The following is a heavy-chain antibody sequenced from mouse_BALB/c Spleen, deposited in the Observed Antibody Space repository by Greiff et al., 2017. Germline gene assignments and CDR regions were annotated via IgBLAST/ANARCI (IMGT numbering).Heavy chain of an antibody. CDR2: ISDGGSYT. CDR1: GFTFSDYY. J-gene: IGHJ1*01. CDR3: ARSNYGSGYCDV. D-gene: IGHD2-5*01. Sequence: EVHLVESGGGLVKPGGSLKLSCAASGFTFSDYYMYWVRQTPEKRLEWVATISDGGSYTYYPDSVKGRFTISRDNAKNNLYLQMSSLKSEDTAMYYCARSNYGSGYCDVWGAGTTVTVSS. V-gene: IGHV5-4*02.